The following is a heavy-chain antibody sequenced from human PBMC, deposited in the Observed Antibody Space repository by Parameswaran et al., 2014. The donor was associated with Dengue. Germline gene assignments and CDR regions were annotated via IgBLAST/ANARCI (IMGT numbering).Heavy chain of an antibody. CDR3: ARGTNWGSSYFDL. J-gene: IGHJ2*01. CDR2: IYYSGST. D-gene: IGHD7-27*01. V-gene: IGHV4-30-4*01. Sequence: RWIRQPPGKGLEWIGYIYYSGSTYYNPSLKSRVTISVDTSKNQFSLKLSSVTAADTAVYYCARGTNWGSSYFDLWGRGTLVTVSS.